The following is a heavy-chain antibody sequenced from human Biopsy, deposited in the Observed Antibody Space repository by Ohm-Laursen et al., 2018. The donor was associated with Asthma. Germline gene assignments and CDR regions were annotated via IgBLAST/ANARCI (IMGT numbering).Heavy chain of an antibody. V-gene: IGHV4-34*01. CDR2: TNERGVT. J-gene: IGHJ6*02. Sequence: SETLSLTCHVYPGSFSGFFWTWIRRSPGKGLEWIGETNERGVTNNNPSLKSRVIISIDTYWNRVSLKLTSVTAADTAVYYCARGPELDVWGQGTTVTVSS. CDR1: PGSFSGFF. CDR3: ARGPELDV.